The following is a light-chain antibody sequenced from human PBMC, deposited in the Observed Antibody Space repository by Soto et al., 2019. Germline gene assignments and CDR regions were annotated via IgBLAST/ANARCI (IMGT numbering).Light chain of an antibody. CDR1: QSVSSSY. V-gene: IGKV3-20*01. CDR3: QQYAKAPLT. Sequence: IALTQSPATLSLSPGERATLSCRASQSVSSSYLAWYQQKPGQAPRLVVYGASSRATGVPDRFSASGSGTDFTLTISRLEPEDFAVYYCQQYAKAPLTFGQGTKVDIK. CDR2: GAS. J-gene: IGKJ1*01.